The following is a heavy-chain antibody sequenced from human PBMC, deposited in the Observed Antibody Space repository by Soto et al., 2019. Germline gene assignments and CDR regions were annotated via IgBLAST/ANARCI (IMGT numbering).Heavy chain of an antibody. CDR3: AAMGMAYYDSSGYFDY. D-gene: IGHD3-22*01. V-gene: IGHV1-69*13. J-gene: IGHJ4*02. CDR2: IIPIFGTA. CDR1: GGTFSSYA. Sequence: ASVKVSCKASGGTFSSYAISWVRQAPGQGLEWMGGIIPIFGTANYAQKFQGRVTITADESTSTAYMELSSLRSEDTAVYYCAAMGMAYYDSSGYFDYWGQGTLVTVSS.